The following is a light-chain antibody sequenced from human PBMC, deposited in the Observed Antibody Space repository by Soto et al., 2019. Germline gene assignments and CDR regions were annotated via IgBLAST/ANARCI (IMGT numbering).Light chain of an antibody. J-gene: IGKJ1*01. CDR3: QQYNSYWT. CDR1: QSISRW. Sequence: DIHITLSPSTLSASVLDRVTITCRASQSISRWLSWYQQTPVKAPKLLIFDATSLEGGAPSRFSGSGSGTEFTLTISRLPPDDFANYCCQQYNSYWTFGHGTKVDIK. V-gene: IGKV1-5*01. CDR2: DAT.